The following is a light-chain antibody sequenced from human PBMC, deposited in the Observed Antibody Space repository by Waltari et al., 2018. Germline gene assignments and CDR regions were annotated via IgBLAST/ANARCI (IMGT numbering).Light chain of an antibody. J-gene: IGLJ1*01. CDR2: YDS. Sequence: SYVRAQAPSVSVAAGEPARHTGGGNNLADKNVQWYQQKPGQAPVLVIFYDSDRPSGIPERFSGSNSGNTATLTISRAEAGDEADYYCQVWDTSIDLSVFGTGTKVTVL. CDR1: NLADKN. V-gene: IGLV3-21*04. CDR3: QVWDTSIDLSV.